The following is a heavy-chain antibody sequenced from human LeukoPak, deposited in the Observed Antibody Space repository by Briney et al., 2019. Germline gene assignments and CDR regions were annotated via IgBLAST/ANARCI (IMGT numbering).Heavy chain of an antibody. CDR1: GGTFSSYA. CDR3: ARGVPKSGPRVFWSGSLYLPPYYMDV. Sequence: VASVKVSCKASGGTFSSYAISWVRQAPGQGLEWMGGIIPIFGTANYAQKFQGRVTITADESTSTAYMELSSLRSEDTAVYYCARGVPKSGPRVFWSGSLYLPPYYMDVWGKGTTVTVSS. V-gene: IGHV1-69*13. CDR2: IIPIFGTA. D-gene: IGHD3-3*01. J-gene: IGHJ6*03.